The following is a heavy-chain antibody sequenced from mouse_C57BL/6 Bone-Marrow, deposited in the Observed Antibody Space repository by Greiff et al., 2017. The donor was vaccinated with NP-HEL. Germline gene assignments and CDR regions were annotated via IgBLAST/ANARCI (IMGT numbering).Heavy chain of an antibody. CDR1: GYTFTGYW. CDR2: ILPGSGST. CDR3: ARREKPVTTVVSHFDY. J-gene: IGHJ2*01. V-gene: IGHV1-9*01. Sequence: QVQLQQSGAELMKPGASVKLSCKATGYTFTGYWIEWVKQRPGHGLEWIGEILPGSGSTNYNEKFKGKATFTADTSSNTAYMQLSSLTTEDSAIYYCARREKPVTTVVSHFDYWGQGTTLTVSS. D-gene: IGHD1-1*01.